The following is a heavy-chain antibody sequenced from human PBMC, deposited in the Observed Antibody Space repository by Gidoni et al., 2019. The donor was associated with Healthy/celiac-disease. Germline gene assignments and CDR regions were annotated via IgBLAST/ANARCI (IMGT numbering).Heavy chain of an antibody. CDR3: ARAPGRTFTPTYYYYYGMDV. CDR1: GGSFSGYS. D-gene: IGHD3-16*01. Sequence: QVQLQQWGAGLLKPSETLSLPCAVYGGSFSGYSCSWIRQPPGKGLEWIGEINHSGSTNYNPSLKSRVTISVDTSKNQFSLKLSSVTAADTAVYYCARAPGRTFTPTYYYYYGMDVWGQGNTVTVSS. V-gene: IGHV4-34*01. CDR2: INHSGST. J-gene: IGHJ6*02.